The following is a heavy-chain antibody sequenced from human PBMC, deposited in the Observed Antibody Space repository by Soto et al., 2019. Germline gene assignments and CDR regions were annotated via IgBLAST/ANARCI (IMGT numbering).Heavy chain of an antibody. J-gene: IGHJ5*02. CDR2: ISDDGVSK. CDR1: GFTFSNYG. V-gene: IGHV3-30*03. D-gene: IGHD3-10*01. CDR3: ARAYFFGSGTSYTLYS. Sequence: GGSLRLSCAASGFTFSNYGMHWVRQAPGKGLEWVAVISDDGVSKYYADSVQGRFTISRDNSESAVFLQMNSLRPDDTALYFCARAYFFGSGTSYTLYSWAQGTQATVS.